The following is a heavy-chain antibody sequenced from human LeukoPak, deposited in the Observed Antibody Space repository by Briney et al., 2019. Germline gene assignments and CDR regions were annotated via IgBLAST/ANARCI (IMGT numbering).Heavy chain of an antibody. CDR2: IIPILGIA. CDR1: GGTFSSYA. D-gene: IGHD3-9*01. Sequence: GSSVKVSCKASGGTFSSYAISWVRQAPGQGLEWMGRIIPILGIANYAQKFQGRVTITADKSTSTAYMELSSLRSEDTAVYYCAGTLDSGYLWSGYWGQGTLVTVSS. J-gene: IGHJ4*02. V-gene: IGHV1-69*04. CDR3: AGTLDSGYLWSGY.